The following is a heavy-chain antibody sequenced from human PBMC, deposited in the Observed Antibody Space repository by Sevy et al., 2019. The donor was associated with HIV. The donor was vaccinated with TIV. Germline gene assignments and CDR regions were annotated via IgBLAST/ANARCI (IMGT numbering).Heavy chain of an antibody. CDR3: TTLLGVPFDY. D-gene: IGHD3-10*01. V-gene: IGHV3-73*01. CDR1: GFNFSVSA. J-gene: IGHJ4*02. CDR2: IRSKANNYAT. Sequence: GGCLRLSCAVSGFNFSVSAMHWVRQASGKGLEWIGRIRSKANNYATAYSTSVKGRFTMSRDDSTSTAYLQMNSLKSADTALYHCTTLLGVPFDYWGQGALVTVSS.